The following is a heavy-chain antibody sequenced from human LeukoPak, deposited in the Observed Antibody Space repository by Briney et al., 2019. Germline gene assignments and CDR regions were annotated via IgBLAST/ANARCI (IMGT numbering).Heavy chain of an antibody. CDR2: IYRGGST. D-gene: IGHD2-15*01. CDR3: ARDRGYCSGGSCHIHYFDS. V-gene: IGHV3-66*01. J-gene: IGHJ4*02. Sequence: PGGSLRLSCAASGFTVSSNYMNWVRQAPGKGLEWVSVIYRGGSTYYADSVKGRFTISRDNSKNTLYLQMNSLRAEDTAVYYCARDRGYCSGGSCHIHYFDSWGQGTLVTVSS. CDR1: GFTVSSNY.